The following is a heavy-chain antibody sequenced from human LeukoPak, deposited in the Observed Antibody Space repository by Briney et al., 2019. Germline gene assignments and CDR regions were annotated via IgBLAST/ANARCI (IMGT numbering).Heavy chain of an antibody. CDR1: GGTFSSYA. CDR3: ARQIAAAGMWWFDP. J-gene: IGHJ5*02. CDR2: IIPIFGTA. D-gene: IGHD6-13*01. Sequence: SVNVSFKASGGTFSSYAISWVRQAPGQGLEWMGGIIPIFGTANYAQKFQGRVTITADESTSTAYMELSSLRSEDTAVYYCARQIAAAGMWWFDPWGQGTLVTVSS. V-gene: IGHV1-69*01.